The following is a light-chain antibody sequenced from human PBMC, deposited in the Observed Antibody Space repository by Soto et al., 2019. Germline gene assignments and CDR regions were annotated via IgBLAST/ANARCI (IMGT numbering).Light chain of an antibody. CDR2: GAS. CDR1: QSVSSY. CDR3: QQYGSSPQT. J-gene: IGKJ1*01. V-gene: IGKV3-20*01. Sequence: EIVVRQSPATLSLSSGERATLSCRASQSVSSYLAWYQQKPGQAPRLLIYGASSRATGVPDRFSGSGSGTDFTLTISRLEPEDFAVYYCQQYGSSPQTFGQGTKVDIK.